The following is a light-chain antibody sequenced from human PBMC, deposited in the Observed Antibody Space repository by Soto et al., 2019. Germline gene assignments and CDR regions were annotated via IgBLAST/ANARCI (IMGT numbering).Light chain of an antibody. J-gene: IGKJ1*01. CDR1: QSVSSSY. Sequence: EIVLTQSPGTLSLSPGERATLSCRASQSVSSSYLAWYQRKPGQAPRLLIYGASSRATGIPDRFSGSGSGTDFTLTISRLEPEDFAVYYCQQYGSSRPWTFGQGTKVEIK. CDR3: QQYGSSRPWT. CDR2: GAS. V-gene: IGKV3-20*01.